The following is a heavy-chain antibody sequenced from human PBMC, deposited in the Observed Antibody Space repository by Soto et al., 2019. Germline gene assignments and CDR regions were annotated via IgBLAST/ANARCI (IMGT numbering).Heavy chain of an antibody. J-gene: IGHJ4*02. CDR2: IYYSGST. D-gene: IGHD3-22*01. CDR3: ARTKPPSITMIVVPPGEIDY. V-gene: IGHV4-39*01. Sequence: SETLSLTCTVSGGSISSSSYYWGWIPQPPGKGLEWIGSIYYSGSTYYNPSLKSRVTISVDTSKNQFSLKLSSVTAADTAVYYCARTKPPSITMIVVPPGEIDYWGQGTLVTVSS. CDR1: GGSISSSSYY.